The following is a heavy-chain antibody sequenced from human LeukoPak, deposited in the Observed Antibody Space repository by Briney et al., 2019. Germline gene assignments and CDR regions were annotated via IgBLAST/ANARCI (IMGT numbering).Heavy chain of an antibody. Sequence: SQTLSLTFAISGDSVSSNSAAWNWIRQSPSRGLEWLGRTYYRSKWYNDYAVSVKSRITINPDTSKNQFSLQLNSVTPEDTAVYYCARGPRVGYSSGWYLYDYWGQGTLVTVSS. J-gene: IGHJ4*02. V-gene: IGHV6-1*01. D-gene: IGHD6-19*01. CDR1: GDSVSSNSAA. CDR3: ARGPRVGYSSGWYLYDY. CDR2: TYYRSKWYN.